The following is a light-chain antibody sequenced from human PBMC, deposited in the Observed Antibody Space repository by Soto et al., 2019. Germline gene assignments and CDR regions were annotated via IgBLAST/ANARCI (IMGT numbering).Light chain of an antibody. CDR2: EVS. Sequence: QSALTQPASVSGSPGQSITISCTGTSSDVGGYNYVSWHQQYPGKAPKLMIYEVSNRPSGVSNRFSGSKSGNTASLTISGLQAEDEADYYCSSYTTSGHGVVFGGGTKLTVL. J-gene: IGLJ2*01. CDR3: SSYTTSGHGVV. V-gene: IGLV2-14*01. CDR1: SSDVGGYNY.